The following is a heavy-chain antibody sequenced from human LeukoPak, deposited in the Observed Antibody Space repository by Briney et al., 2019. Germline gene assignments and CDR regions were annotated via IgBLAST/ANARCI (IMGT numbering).Heavy chain of an antibody. CDR3: ARGFYGSGSYYTV. Sequence: PGGSLRLSCAASGSTFSSYAMHWVRQAPGKGLEWVAVISYDGSNKYYADSVKGRFTISRDNSKNTLYLQMNSLRAEDTAVYYCARGFYGSGSYYTVWGQGTLVTVSS. V-gene: IGHV3-30-3*01. CDR2: ISYDGSNK. J-gene: IGHJ4*02. D-gene: IGHD3-10*01. CDR1: GSTFSSYA.